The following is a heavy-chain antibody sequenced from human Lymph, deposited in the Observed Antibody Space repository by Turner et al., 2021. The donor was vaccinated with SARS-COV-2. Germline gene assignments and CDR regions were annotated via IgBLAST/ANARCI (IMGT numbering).Heavy chain of an antibody. CDR2: MSGSGGST. V-gene: IGHV3-23*01. CDR1: GFTFNNYA. Sequence: EVQLLEIGGGLVQRGGYLRLSCAAPGFTFNNYAMGWVRQALGKVLEWVSTMSGSGGSTYYADSVKGRFTISRDNSKNTLYLQMKSLRAEDTAVYYCANLYPTVSWEFPYAMDGWGQGTTVTVSS. CDR3: ANLYPTVSWEFPYAMDG. D-gene: IGHD3-16*01. J-gene: IGHJ6*02.